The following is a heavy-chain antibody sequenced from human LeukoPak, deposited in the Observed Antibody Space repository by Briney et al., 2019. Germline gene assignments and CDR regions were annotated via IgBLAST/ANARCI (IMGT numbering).Heavy chain of an antibody. CDR1: GVSISSYY. D-gene: IGHD4-17*01. V-gene: IGHV4-59*01. CDR2: IYYSGST. J-gene: IGHJ4*02. Sequence: PSETLSLTCTVSGVSISSYYWSWIRQPPGKGLKWIGYIYYSGSTNYNPSLKSRVTISVDTSKNQFSLKLSSVTAADTAVYYCARDRGYGDYGEYYFDYWGQGTLVTVSS. CDR3: ARDRGYGDYGEYYFDY.